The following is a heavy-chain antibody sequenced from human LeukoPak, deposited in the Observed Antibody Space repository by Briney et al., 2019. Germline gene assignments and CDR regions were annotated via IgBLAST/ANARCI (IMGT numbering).Heavy chain of an antibody. CDR2: INSGGST. CDR1: GFTVSSNY. Sequence: PGGSLRLSCAATGFTVSSNYMSWVRQAPGKGLEWVSVINSGGSTYYADSVKGRFTISRDNSKNTLYLQMNSLRAEDTAVYYCARGSSGWYDYYYYGMDVWGQGTTVTVSS. D-gene: IGHD6-19*01. V-gene: IGHV3-53*01. J-gene: IGHJ6*02. CDR3: ARGSSGWYDYYYYGMDV.